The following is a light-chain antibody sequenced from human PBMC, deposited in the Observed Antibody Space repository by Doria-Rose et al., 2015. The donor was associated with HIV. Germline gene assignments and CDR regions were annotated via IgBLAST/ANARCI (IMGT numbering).Light chain of an antibody. CDR1: QSLLYTSKNY. V-gene: IGKV4-1*01. CDR3: QQYYDTPS. J-gene: IGKJ3*01. CDR2: WAS. Sequence: EIVLTQSPESLGMSLGESATLNCKSNQSLLYTSKNYLAWYQQKPGQPPKLLIYWASTRQSGVPARFSGSGSGTDFTLTISSLEAEDVAVYYCQQYYDTPSFGPGTTVDIK.